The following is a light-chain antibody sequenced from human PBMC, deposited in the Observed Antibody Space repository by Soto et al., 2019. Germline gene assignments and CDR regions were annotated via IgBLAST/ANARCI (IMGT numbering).Light chain of an antibody. CDR2: GAS. V-gene: IGKV3-20*01. J-gene: IGKJ4*01. CDR1: QSVSSSY. Sequence: EIVLTQSPGTLSLSPGERATLSCRASQSVSSSYLGWYQQKVGQAPRLLIHGASSRATGIPDRFSGSGSGTDFTLTISRLEPEDFAVYYCQQYGSSSLTFGGGTKVXIK. CDR3: QQYGSSSLT.